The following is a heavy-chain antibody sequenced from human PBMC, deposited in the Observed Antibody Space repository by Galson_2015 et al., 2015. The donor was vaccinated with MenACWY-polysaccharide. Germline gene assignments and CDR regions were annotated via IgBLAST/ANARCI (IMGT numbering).Heavy chain of an antibody. CDR3: AREPTYSGSFGWFDP. J-gene: IGHJ5*02. Sequence: ETLSLTCTVSGDSVTSATYYWSWLRQSPGKGLEWVGYMSYSGSANHNPSLKSRVTISIDTSKNQFSLRLTSVTAADTAMYYCAREPTYSGSFGWFDPWGQGTLVTVSS. D-gene: IGHD1-26*01. V-gene: IGHV4-61*01. CDR1: GDSVTSATYY. CDR2: MSYSGSA.